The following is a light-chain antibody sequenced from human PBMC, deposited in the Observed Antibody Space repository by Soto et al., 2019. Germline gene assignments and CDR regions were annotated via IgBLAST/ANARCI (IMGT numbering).Light chain of an antibody. V-gene: IGKV3-20*01. Sequence: EIFVTQSPGTLSLSPGEIATLSWRASQSVSSSYLAWYQQTPGQAPRLLVYDTSYRATGVPDRFSGSGSGTDFTLTISRLEPEDSAVYYCQQYDSSPWTFGQGTKVDIK. CDR1: QSVSSSY. CDR2: DTS. J-gene: IGKJ1*01. CDR3: QQYDSSPWT.